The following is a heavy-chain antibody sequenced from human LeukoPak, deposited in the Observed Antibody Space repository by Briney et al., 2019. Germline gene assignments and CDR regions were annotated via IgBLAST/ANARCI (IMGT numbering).Heavy chain of an antibody. CDR1: GFTFSSYG. CDR3: ARGCRAAAGPPNDS. V-gene: IGHV3-33*01. J-gene: IGHJ4*02. CDR2: IWYDGSNK. Sequence: GGSLRLSCAASGFTFSSYGMHWVRQAPGKGLQWEAVIWYDGSNKYYADSVKGRFTISRDNSKNTLYLQMNSLRAEDTAVYYCARGCRAAAGPPNDSWGQGTLVTVSS. D-gene: IGHD6-13*01.